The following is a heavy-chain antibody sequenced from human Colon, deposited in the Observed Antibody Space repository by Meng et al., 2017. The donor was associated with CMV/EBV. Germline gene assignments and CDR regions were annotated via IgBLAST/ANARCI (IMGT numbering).Heavy chain of an antibody. J-gene: IGHJ5*01. Sequence: GESLKISCAASGFPLSTYSMNWVRQAPGKGLEWVSCISSTSSHITYADSVKGRFTISRDNANNSLFLQMNNLRVEDTGVYYCTRGPRIPDDSWGQGTLVTVSS. CDR3: TRGPRIPDDS. CDR1: GFPLSTYS. CDR2: ISSTSSHI. V-gene: IGHV3-21*01.